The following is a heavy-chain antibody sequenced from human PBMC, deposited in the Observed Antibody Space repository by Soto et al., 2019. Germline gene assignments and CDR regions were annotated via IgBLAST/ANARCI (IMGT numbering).Heavy chain of an antibody. CDR3: GRYCTNTKCRGGYYLDL. CDR1: GDSFTNYA. CDR2: IILALGTP. J-gene: IGHJ5*02. D-gene: IGHD2-8*01. Sequence: QVLLVQSGAEMKQPGSSVSVSCKASGDSFTNYAFTWVRQAPGQGPEWLGGIILALGTPHYSQRFQGRLTITADESSSTVYMELGSLRLDDTPVYYCGRYCTNTKCRGGYYLDLWGQGTLLTVSS. V-gene: IGHV1-69*01.